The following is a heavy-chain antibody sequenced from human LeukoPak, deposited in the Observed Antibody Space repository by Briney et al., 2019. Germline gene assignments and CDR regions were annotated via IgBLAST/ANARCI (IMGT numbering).Heavy chain of an antibody. CDR3: ARVSRFWSGQHPFDY. Sequence: SVKVSCKASGGTFSRYAISWVRQAPGQGLEWMGGIIPIFGTANYAQKFQGRVTITTDESTSTAYMELRSLRSEDTAVYYCARVSRFWSGQHPFDYWGQGTLVTVSS. CDR1: GGTFSRYA. CDR2: IIPIFGTA. V-gene: IGHV1-69*05. J-gene: IGHJ4*02. D-gene: IGHD3-3*01.